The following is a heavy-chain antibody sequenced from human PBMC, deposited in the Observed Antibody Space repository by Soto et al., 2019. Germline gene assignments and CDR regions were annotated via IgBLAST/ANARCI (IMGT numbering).Heavy chain of an antibody. D-gene: IGHD4-17*01. CDR2: IYSGGST. CDR1: GFTVSSNY. CDR3: ARDYNGDYWYYFDY. Sequence: PGGSLRLSCAASGFTVSSNYMSWVRQAPGKGLEWVSVIYSGGSTYYADSVKGRFTISRDNSKNTLYLQMNSLRAEDTAVYYCARDYNGDYWYYFDYWGQGTLVTVSS. J-gene: IGHJ4*02. V-gene: IGHV3-53*01.